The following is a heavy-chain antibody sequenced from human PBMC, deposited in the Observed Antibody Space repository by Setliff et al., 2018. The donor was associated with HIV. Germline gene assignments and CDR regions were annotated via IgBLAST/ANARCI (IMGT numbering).Heavy chain of an antibody. CDR3: ARRDGRSMNAFQI. CDR1: DYTFTTYW. D-gene: IGHD6-13*01. CDR2: IYPDDSNI. Sequence: GESLTHPCKAVDYTFTTYWIGWVRQMHGEGLEWMGMIYPDDSNIRYNPSFQSQVTISADKSITTAYLEIHNLKASDTATYYCARRDGRSMNAFQIWGPGTMVTVSS. V-gene: IGHV5-51*01. J-gene: IGHJ4*03.